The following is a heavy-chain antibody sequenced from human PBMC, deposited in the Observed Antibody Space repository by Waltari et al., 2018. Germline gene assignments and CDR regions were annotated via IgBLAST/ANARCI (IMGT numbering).Heavy chain of an antibody. CDR3: ARESARWKGYSDYDWGY. Sequence: QVLLVQSGAEVKKSGASVKVSCKASGYTFTNFFLHWLRQAPGQGLEWMGRLNPSTGCTDYAQRFQVRLTLTSDTSINTAFLELNTVTSGDTGVYYCARESARWKGYSDYDWGYWGQGTLVTVSS. D-gene: IGHD5-12*01. J-gene: IGHJ4*02. CDR1: GYTFTNFF. V-gene: IGHV1-2*05. CDR2: LNPSTGCT.